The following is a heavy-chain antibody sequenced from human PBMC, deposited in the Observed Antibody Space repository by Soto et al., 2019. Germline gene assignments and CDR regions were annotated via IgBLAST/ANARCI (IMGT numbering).Heavy chain of an antibody. CDR3: ARAELERGEVGYFGMDV. Sequence: ASVKVSCKTSGYTFSNYSISWVREAPGEGLEWMGWISSYNSNNGDTKSAQMLQGRVTMTIDTSATTAYMELRSLRSDDTAVYYCARAELERGEVGYFGMDVWGQGTTVTVSS. V-gene: IGHV1-18*04. J-gene: IGHJ6*02. D-gene: IGHD1-1*01. CDR2: ISSYNSNNGDT. CDR1: GYTFSNYS.